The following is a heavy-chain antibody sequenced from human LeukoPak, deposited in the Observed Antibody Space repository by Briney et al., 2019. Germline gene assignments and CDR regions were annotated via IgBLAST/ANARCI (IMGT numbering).Heavy chain of an antibody. J-gene: IGHJ4*02. CDR3: AKAYCSGGSCGVDY. CDR1: GFTFSSYG. CDR2: IRYDGTNK. Sequence: PGGSLRLSCAASGFTFSSYGMHWVRQAPGKGLEWVAFIRYDGTNKYYTDSVKGRFTISRDNSKNTLYLQMNSLRAEDTAVYYCAKAYCSGGSCGVDYWGQGTLVTVSS. V-gene: IGHV3-30*02. D-gene: IGHD2-15*01.